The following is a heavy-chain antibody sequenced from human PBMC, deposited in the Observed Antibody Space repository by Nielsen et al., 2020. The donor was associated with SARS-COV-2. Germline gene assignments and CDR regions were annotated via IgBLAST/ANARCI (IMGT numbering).Heavy chain of an antibody. CDR3: ARGKRGVAFDV. CDR1: GGSISGYY. D-gene: IGHD3-10*01. Sequence: GSLRLSCTVSGGSISGYYWNWIRQPPGKGLEWIGYIYFSGSTTYNPSLKSRVTTSVDTSKSHFSLKLNSVTAADTGDYYCARGKRGVAFDVWGQGSMVTVSS. CDR2: IYFSGST. J-gene: IGHJ3*01. V-gene: IGHV4-59*01.